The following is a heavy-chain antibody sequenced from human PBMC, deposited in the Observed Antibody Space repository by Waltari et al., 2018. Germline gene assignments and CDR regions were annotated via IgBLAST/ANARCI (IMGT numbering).Heavy chain of an antibody. CDR1: GYTFTAYY. D-gene: IGHD6-19*01. J-gene: IGHJ4*02. CDR2: SNPNTGGT. Sequence: QVQLVQAEAEVKKPGASVKVSCKASGYTFTAYYLQWVRLAPGQGLERMGGSNPNTGGTRIAQKLQGRVTVTRDASITTGYMELTSLRSDDTALYYCARVIYSSGWNPIDFWGQGTLVTVSS. CDR3: ARVIYSSGWNPIDF. V-gene: IGHV1-2*02.